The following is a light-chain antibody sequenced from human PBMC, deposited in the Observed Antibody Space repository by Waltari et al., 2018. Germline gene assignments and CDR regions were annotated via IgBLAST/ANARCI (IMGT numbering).Light chain of an antibody. Sequence: DIQMTQSPSILSASVGDPVTITCRTSQSISTWLAWYQQKPGKAPKLLISKASILESGVPSRFSGSGSGTEFTLTINSLQPDDFATFYCQHYNNYPPTFGGGTKVEIK. CDR1: QSISTW. CDR3: QHYNNYPPT. J-gene: IGKJ4*01. V-gene: IGKV1-5*03. CDR2: KAS.